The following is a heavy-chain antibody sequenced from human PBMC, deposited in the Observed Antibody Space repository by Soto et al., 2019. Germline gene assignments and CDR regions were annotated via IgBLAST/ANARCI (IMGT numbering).Heavy chain of an antibody. J-gene: IGHJ4*02. CDR3: ARDRNLPQFGTASRDFDY. V-gene: IGHV3-30*09. CDR1: GFIFSSYA. Sequence: QVQLVESGGGVVQPGRSLSLSCAASGFIFSSYAMHWVRQAPGEGLEWVAAVSYDGSNKYYADSVKGRFAISRDNSMSSLFLQLNSLRTEDTALYYCARDRNLPQFGTASRDFDYWGQGTLVSVSS. CDR2: VSYDGSNK. D-gene: IGHD6-13*01.